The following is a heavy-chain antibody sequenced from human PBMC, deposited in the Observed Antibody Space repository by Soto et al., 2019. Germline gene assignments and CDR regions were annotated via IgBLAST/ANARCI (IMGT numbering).Heavy chain of an antibody. CDR3: ARGPADYYDNSANYFLDY. D-gene: IGHD3-22*01. J-gene: IGHJ4*02. CDR2: ISTYNGNT. V-gene: IGHV1-18*01. CDR1: GYTFITYG. Sequence: QVQLVQSGAEVKKPGASVKVSCKATGYTFITYGVSWVRQAPGQGLDWLGRISTYNGNTRYAERLQGRVTMTTETTTNPAYVEVGNLLSDDTAVYYCARGPADYYDNSANYFLDYWGQGTLVAVSS.